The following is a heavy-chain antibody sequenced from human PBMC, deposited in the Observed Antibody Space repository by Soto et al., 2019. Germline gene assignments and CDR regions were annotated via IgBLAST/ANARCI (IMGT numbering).Heavy chain of an antibody. CDR2: INPSGGST. CDR1: GYTFTSYY. D-gene: IGHD3-10*01. V-gene: IGHV1-46*03. Sequence: QVQLVQSGAEVKKPGASVKVSCKASGYTFTSYYMHWVRQAPGQGLEWMGIINPSGGSTSYAKKFQGRVTMTRDTSTSTVYMELSSLRCEDTAGYSCAIAELALAWFDPWGQGTLVTVSS. CDR3: AIAELALAWFDP. J-gene: IGHJ5*02.